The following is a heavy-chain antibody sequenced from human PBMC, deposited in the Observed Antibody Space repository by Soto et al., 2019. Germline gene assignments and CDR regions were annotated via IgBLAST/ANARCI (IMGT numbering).Heavy chain of an antibody. CDR3: ARVSRREVATIKRRYHYYGMDV. CDR1: GFTFSSYD. CDR2: IGTAGDT. Sequence: GGSLRLSCAASGFTFSSYDMHWVRQATGKGLEWVSAIGTAGDTYYPGSVKGRFTISRENAKNSLYLQMNSLRAEDTAVYYCARVSRREVATIKRRYHYYGMDVWGQGTTVTVSS. J-gene: IGHJ6*02. V-gene: IGHV3-13*01. D-gene: IGHD5-12*01.